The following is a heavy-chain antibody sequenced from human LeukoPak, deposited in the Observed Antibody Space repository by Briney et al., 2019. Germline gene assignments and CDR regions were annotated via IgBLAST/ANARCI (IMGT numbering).Heavy chain of an antibody. V-gene: IGHV3-74*01. J-gene: IGHJ4*02. CDR2: IASDGSM. CDR1: GFTFSSYW. D-gene: IGHD1-26*01. CDR3: IGSGGWPGY. Sequence: PGGSMRFSCAASGFTFSSYWMHWARQAPGKGLVWVSRIASDGSMVYGDSVKGRFTISRDNAKDTVYLQMNSLRVEDTAVYYCIGSGGWPGYWGQGTLVTVSS.